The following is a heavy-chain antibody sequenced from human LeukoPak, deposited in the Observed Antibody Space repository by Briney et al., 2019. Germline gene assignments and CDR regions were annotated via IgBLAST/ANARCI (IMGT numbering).Heavy chain of an antibody. Sequence: SETLSLTFTVSGGSISSYYWSWIRQPPGKGLEWIGYIYYSGSTNYNPSLKSRVTISVDTSKNQFSLKLSSVTAADTAVYYCARGDNSAALDYWGQGTLVTVSS. CDR2: IYYSGST. D-gene: IGHD4-23*01. J-gene: IGHJ4*02. V-gene: IGHV4-59*01. CDR3: ARGDNSAALDY. CDR1: GGSISSYY.